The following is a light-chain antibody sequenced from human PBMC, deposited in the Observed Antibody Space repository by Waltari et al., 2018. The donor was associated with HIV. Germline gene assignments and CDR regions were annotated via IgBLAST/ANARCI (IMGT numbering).Light chain of an antibody. CDR1: SSDVGAYNR. J-gene: IGLJ1*01. V-gene: IGLV2-11*01. CDR2: DVR. CDR3: CSFAGSYVV. Sequence: QSALTQPRSVSGSPGQSVTISCTGTSSDVGAYNRVSWYQQHPGKAPKVVIYDVRERAAGVPERLSGSKSANAASRTITGLQADDEADYHCCSFAGSYVVFGTGTKVTVL.